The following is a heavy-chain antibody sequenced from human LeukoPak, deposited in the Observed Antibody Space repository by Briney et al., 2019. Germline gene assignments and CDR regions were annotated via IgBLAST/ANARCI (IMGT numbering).Heavy chain of an antibody. J-gene: IGHJ4*02. Sequence: GASVKVSCKASGGTFSSYAMSWVRQAPGKGLEWVSAISGSGGSTYYADSVKGRFTISRDNSKNTLYLQMNSLRAEDTAVYYCANQRALNNWGQGTLVTVSS. CDR2: ISGSGGST. D-gene: IGHD3-16*01. V-gene: IGHV3-23*01. CDR3: ANQRALNN. CDR1: GGTFSSYA.